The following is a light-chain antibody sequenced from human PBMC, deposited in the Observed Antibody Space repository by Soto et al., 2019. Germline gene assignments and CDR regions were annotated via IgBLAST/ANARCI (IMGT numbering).Light chain of an antibody. Sequence: DIQMTQSPSSLSASVGDSVTITCRASQTISTYLNWYQQKPGKAPNLLIYAASTLQSGVPSRFSGSESGTDFTLTISSLQPEDFATYYCQQYYSYPRTFGQGTKVDIK. V-gene: IGKV1-39*01. CDR3: QQYYSYPRT. J-gene: IGKJ1*01. CDR1: QTISTY. CDR2: AAS.